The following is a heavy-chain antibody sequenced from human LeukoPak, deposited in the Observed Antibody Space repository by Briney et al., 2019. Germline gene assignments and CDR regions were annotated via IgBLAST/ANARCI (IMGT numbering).Heavy chain of an antibody. CDR2: ISWNSGTI. J-gene: IGHJ4*02. D-gene: IGHD3-22*01. CDR3: AKGTTYDGSGYYDY. CDR1: GFTFDDYA. V-gene: IGHV3-9*01. Sequence: GRSLRLSCAASGFTFDDYAMHWVRQAPGKGLEWVSGISWNSGTIGYADSVKGRFTISRDNPKNSLYLQMNSLRAEDTALYYCAKGTTYDGSGYYDYWGQGTLVTVSS.